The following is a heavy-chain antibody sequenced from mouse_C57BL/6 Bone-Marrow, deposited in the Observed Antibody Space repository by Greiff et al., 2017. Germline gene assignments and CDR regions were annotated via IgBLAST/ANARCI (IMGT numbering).Heavy chain of an antibody. Sequence: EVKLMESGGGLVKPGGSLKLSCAASGFTFSSYAMSWVRQTPEKRLEWVATISDGGSYTYYPDNVKGRFTISRDNAKNNLYLQMSHLKSEDTAMYYCARRLFLDYAMDYWGQGTSVTVSS. CDR1: GFTFSSYA. CDR2: ISDGGSYT. V-gene: IGHV5-4*03. CDR3: ARRLFLDYAMDY. J-gene: IGHJ4*01.